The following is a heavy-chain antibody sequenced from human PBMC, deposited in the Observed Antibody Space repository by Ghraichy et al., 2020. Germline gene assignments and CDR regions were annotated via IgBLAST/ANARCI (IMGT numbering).Heavy chain of an antibody. D-gene: IGHD6-13*01. CDR2: INHSGST. CDR1: GGSFSGYY. CDR3: ARRRYSSRSGGWFDP. V-gene: IGHV4-34*01. J-gene: IGHJ5*02. Sequence: SETLSLTCAVYGGSFSGYYWSWIRQPPGKGLEWIGEINHSGSTNYNPSLKSRVTISVDTSKNQFSLKLSSVTAADTAVYYCARRRYSSRSGGWFDPWGQGTLVTVSS.